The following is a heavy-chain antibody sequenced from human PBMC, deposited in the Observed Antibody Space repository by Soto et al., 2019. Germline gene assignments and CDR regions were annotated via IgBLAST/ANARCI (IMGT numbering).Heavy chain of an antibody. CDR3: VMATYSNNWKLDY. D-gene: IGHD6-13*01. V-gene: IGHV3-72*01. Sequence: EVQLVESGGGLVQPGGSLRLSCAASGFTFSDHYMDWVRQAPGKGLEWVGRSRNKANSYTTEYAASVKGRFTISRDNSENSLYLQMDSLKTWDTAVYYCVMATYSNNWKLDYWGQGTLVTVSS. CDR2: SRNKANSYTT. CDR1: GFTFSDHY. J-gene: IGHJ4*02.